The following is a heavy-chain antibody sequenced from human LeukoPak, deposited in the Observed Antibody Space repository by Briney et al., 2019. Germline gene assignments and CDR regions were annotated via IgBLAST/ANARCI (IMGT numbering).Heavy chain of an antibody. Sequence: AGGSLRLSCAASGFTFSSYAMSWVRQAPGKGLEWVSAISGSGGSTYYADSVKGRFTISRDNSKNTLYLQMNSLRAEDTAVYYCAKGRSVAAAGIESDYWGQGTLVTVSS. CDR3: AKGRSVAAAGIESDY. CDR1: GFTFSSYA. V-gene: IGHV3-23*01. CDR2: ISGSGGST. D-gene: IGHD6-13*01. J-gene: IGHJ4*02.